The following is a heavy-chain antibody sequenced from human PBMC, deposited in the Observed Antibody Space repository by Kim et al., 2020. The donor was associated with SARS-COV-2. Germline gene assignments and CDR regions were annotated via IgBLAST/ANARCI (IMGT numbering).Heavy chain of an antibody. CDR1: GGSISSGGYY. CDR3: ARDVEGAFDY. V-gene: IGHV4-31*03. Sequence: SETLSLTCTVSGGSISSGGYYWSWIRQHPGKGLEWIGYIYYSGSTYYNPSLKSRVTISVDTSKNQFSLKLSSVTAADTAVYYCARDVEGAFDYWGQGTLVTVSS. J-gene: IGHJ4*02. CDR2: IYYSGST. D-gene: IGHD2-15*01.